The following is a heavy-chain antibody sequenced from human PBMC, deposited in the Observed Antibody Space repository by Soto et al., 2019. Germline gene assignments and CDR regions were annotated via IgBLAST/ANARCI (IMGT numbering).Heavy chain of an antibody. CDR3: TTQGFGNLHGLVDV. V-gene: IGHV4-4*09. CDR2: ISKSGST. Sequence: SETLSLTCTVSGGSISSYYWSWIRQPPGKGLEWIGYISKSGSTSYNPSLQSRVIISVDTSTNQVSLNLASVTAADTAVYYCTTQGFGNLHGLVDVWGQGTTVTVSS. D-gene: IGHD3-10*01. J-gene: IGHJ6*02. CDR1: GGSISSYY.